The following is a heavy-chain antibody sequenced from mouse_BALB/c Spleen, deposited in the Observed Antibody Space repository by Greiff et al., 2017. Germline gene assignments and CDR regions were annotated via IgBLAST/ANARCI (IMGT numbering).Heavy chain of an antibody. CDR2: IFPGTGTT. CDR3: ARGGLLPLDY. D-gene: IGHD1-1*01. J-gene: IGHJ2*01. Sequence: QVQLQQSGAELVKPGASVKLSCKTSGYTFTSYWIQWVKQRPGQGLGWIGEIFPGTGTTYYNEKFKGKATLTIDTSSSTAHMQLSSLTSEDSAVYFCARGGLLPLDYWGQGTTLTVSS. V-gene: IGHV1S132*01. CDR1: GYTFTSYW.